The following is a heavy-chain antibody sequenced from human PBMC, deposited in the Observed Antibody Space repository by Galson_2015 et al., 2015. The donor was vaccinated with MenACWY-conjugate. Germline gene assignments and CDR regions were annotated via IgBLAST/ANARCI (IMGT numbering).Heavy chain of an antibody. CDR3: ARDYDILTGYQNFDY. D-gene: IGHD3-9*01. CDR2: ISAYNGNT. Sequence: SVKVSCKASGYTFTSYGISWVRQAPGQGLEWMGWISAYNGNTNYAQKLQGRVTMTTDTSTSTAYMELRSLRSDDTAVYYCARDYDILTGYQNFDYWGQGTLVTVSS. V-gene: IGHV1-18*01. CDR1: GYTFTSYG. J-gene: IGHJ4*02.